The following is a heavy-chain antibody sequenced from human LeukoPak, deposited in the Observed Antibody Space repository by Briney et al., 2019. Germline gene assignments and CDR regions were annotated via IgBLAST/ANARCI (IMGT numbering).Heavy chain of an antibody. J-gene: IGHJ4*02. Sequence: PGRSLRLSCAASGFSVRYARMNWVSQAPGKGLEWIGRFTSKSDGGTTDYTAPVKGRFTISSDDSRNTLYLQMNSLKTEDTAVYYCTGNNFDYWGQGTLVTVSS. CDR3: TGNNFDY. CDR2: FTSKSDGGTT. V-gene: IGHV3-15*01. D-gene: IGHD4-23*01. CDR1: GFSVRYAR.